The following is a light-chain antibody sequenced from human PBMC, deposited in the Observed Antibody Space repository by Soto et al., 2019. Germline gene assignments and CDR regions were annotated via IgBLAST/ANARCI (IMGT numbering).Light chain of an antibody. V-gene: IGKV3-20*01. CDR3: QQYGMSPPTWT. CDR1: QNISSSY. CDR2: GAS. J-gene: IGKJ1*01. Sequence: EIGLTQSPGTLSLSPGERATLSCRSSQNISSSYLAWYQQKPGQAPRLLIYGASSRATGIPDRFSGSGSGTDFTLTISRLEPEDFAVYYCQQYGMSPPTWTCGQGTKVEIK.